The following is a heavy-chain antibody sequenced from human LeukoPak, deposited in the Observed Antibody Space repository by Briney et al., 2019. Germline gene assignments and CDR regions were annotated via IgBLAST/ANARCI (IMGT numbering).Heavy chain of an antibody. V-gene: IGHV3-30*02. D-gene: IGHD1/OR15-1a*01. Sequence: GGSLRLSCAASGFTFSSYGMHWVRQAPGKGLEWVAFIRYDGSNKYYADSVKGRFTISRDNSKNTLYLQMNSLRAEDTAVYYCAKNPRTKYYFDYWGQGTLVTVSS. J-gene: IGHJ4*02. CDR3: AKNPRTKYYFDY. CDR1: GFTFSSYG. CDR2: IRYDGSNK.